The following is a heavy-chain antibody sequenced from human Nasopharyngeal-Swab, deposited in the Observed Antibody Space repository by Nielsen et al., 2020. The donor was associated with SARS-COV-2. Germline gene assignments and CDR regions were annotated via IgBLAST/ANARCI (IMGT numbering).Heavy chain of an antibody. CDR3: ATTHKSTYYDFWSGYSNSYYYYMDV. Sequence: ASVKVSCKASGYTFTSYDINWERQATGQGLEWMGWMNPNSGNTGYAQKFQGRVTMTRNTSISTAYMELSSLRSEDTAVYYCATTHKSTYYDFWSGYSNSYYYYMDVWGKGTTVTVSS. CDR1: GYTFTSYD. CDR2: MNPNSGNT. D-gene: IGHD3-3*01. J-gene: IGHJ6*03. V-gene: IGHV1-8*01.